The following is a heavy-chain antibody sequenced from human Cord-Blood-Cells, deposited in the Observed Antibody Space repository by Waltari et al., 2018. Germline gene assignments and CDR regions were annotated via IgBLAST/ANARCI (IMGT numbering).Heavy chain of an antibody. J-gene: IGHJ3*02. CDR2: IWYDGSNK. CDR3: ARGSFLGIGAFDI. Sequence: QVQLVESGGGVVQPGRSLRLSCAASGFTFRSYGMHWVRQAPGKGLEWVAVIWYDGSNKYYADSVKGRFTISRDNSKNTLYLQMNSLRAEDTAVYYCARGSFLGIGAFDIWGQGTMVTVSS. CDR1: GFTFRSYG. D-gene: IGHD7-27*01. V-gene: IGHV3-33*01.